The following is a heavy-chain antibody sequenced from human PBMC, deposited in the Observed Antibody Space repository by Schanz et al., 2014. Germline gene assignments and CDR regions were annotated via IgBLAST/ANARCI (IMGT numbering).Heavy chain of an antibody. Sequence: QVQLVESGGGVVQPGGSLRLSCAASGFIFSDYYMSWIRQAPGKGLEWVSYISGTTTYTNYADSVKGRFTISRDNAKNSLYLQMNSLRAEDTAVYYCAREQIMAAAGLVDYWGHGTLXTVSS. J-gene: IGHJ4*01. CDR2: ISGTTTYT. CDR3: AREQIMAAAGLVDY. CDR1: GFIFSDYY. V-gene: IGHV3-11*05. D-gene: IGHD6-13*01.